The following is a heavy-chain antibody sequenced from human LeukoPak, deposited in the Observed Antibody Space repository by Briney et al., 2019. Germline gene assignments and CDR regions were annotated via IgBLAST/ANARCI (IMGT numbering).Heavy chain of an antibody. V-gene: IGHV3-23*01. D-gene: IGHD5-18*01. Sequence: GGSLRLSYAASGFTFSSYAMSWVRQAPGKGLEWVSAISGSGGSTYYADSVKGRFTISRDNSKNTLYLQMNSLRAEDTAVYYCAKPDTAMVRGFDYWGQGTLVTVSS. J-gene: IGHJ4*02. CDR3: AKPDTAMVRGFDY. CDR2: ISGSGGST. CDR1: GFTFSSYA.